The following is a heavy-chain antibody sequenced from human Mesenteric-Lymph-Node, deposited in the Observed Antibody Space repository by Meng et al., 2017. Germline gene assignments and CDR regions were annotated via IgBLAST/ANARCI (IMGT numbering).Heavy chain of an antibody. D-gene: IGHD6-19*01. J-gene: IGHJ3*02. CDR2: INHDGTRT. CDR3: ARARIAVAGTDAFDI. CDR1: GFTFSIYW. V-gene: IGHV3-74*01. Sequence: GESLKISCAASGFTFSIYWMHWFRQAPGKGLVWVSFINHDGTRTDYADSVKGRFTISRDNAKNSLYLQMNSLRAENTAVYYCARARIAVAGTDAFDIWGQGTMVTVSS.